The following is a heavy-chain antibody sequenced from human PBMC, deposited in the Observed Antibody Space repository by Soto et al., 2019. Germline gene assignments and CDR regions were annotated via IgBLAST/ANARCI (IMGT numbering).Heavy chain of an antibody. CDR1: GFTFSDYF. CDR2: ISSSSTTI. D-gene: IGHD5-18*01. CDR3: ARDRAISSSGSTFDY. J-gene: IGHJ4*02. V-gene: IGHV3-11*01. Sequence: QVQLVESGGGLVKPGGSLRLSCAASGFTFSDYFMSWIRQSPGKGLEWVSAISSSSTTIYYTDSVKGRFTISRDNAKNSLFLQMNSLRAEDTAVYFGARDRAISSSGSTFDYWGQGTLVTVSS.